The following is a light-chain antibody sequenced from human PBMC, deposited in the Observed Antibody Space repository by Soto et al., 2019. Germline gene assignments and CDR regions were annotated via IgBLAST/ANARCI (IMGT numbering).Light chain of an antibody. V-gene: IGKV3-11*01. CDR1: QSVSTY. J-gene: IGKJ5*01. CDR3: QQRSSWIT. Sequence: VALTQSPATLSLSPGERAAFSCTASQSVSTYLAWYQQKPGQAPRLLIYDASKRATGIPAWFSGSGSATDFTLTISSLEPEDFAVYYCQQRSSWITFGQGTRLEIK. CDR2: DAS.